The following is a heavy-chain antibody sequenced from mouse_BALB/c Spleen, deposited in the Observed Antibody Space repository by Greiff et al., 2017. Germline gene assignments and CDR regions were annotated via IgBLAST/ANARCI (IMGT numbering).Heavy chain of an antibody. CDR2: ISSGGSYT. J-gene: IGHJ4*01. Sequence: EVKLMESGGGLVKPGGSLKLSCAASGFTFSSYAMSWVRQSPEKRLEWVAEISSGGSYTYYPDTVTGRFTISRDNAKNTLYLEMSSLRSEDTAMYYCARGVYYYGSNAMDYWGQGTSVTVSS. CDR3: ARGVYYYGSNAMDY. V-gene: IGHV5-9-4*01. CDR1: GFTFSSYA. D-gene: IGHD1-1*01.